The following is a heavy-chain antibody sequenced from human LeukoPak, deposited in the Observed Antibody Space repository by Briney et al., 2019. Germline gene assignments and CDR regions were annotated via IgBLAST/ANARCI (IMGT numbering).Heavy chain of an antibody. D-gene: IGHD2-2*03. J-gene: IGHJ6*03. CDR1: GFTFSRYW. CDR2: IKQDGSEK. CDR3: ARVGVEIVVVPAAKSLTNYYYYMDV. V-gene: IGHV3-7*01. Sequence: PGGSLRLSCAASGFTFSRYWMSWVRQAPGKGLEWVANIKQDGSEKYYVDSVKGRFTISRDNAKNSLYLQMNSLRAEDTAVYYCARVGVEIVVVPAAKSLTNYYYYMDVWGKGTTVTVSS.